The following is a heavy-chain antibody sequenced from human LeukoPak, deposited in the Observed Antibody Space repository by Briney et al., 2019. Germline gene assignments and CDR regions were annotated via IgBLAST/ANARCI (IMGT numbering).Heavy chain of an antibody. V-gene: IGHV3-74*01. CDR2: INTGGTDT. CDR1: GFTFSSYA. CDR3: VRGSFGPDI. J-gene: IGHJ3*02. D-gene: IGHD3/OR15-3a*01. Sequence: GGSLRLSCAASGFTFSSYAMSWVRQVPGKGLVWVSRINTGGTDTVYADSVKGRFTISRDNAKNTLYLQMNSLRAEDTAVYYCVRGSFGPDIWGQGTMVTVSS.